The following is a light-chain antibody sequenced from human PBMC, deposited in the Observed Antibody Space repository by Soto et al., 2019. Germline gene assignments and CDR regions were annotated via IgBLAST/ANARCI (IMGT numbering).Light chain of an antibody. Sequence: QAVLTQPASGSGSPGQSITISCTGTSSDVGGYKYVSWYQQHPDKAPKLIIFEVSNRPSGISSRFSGSKSGNTASLTISGLQAEDEADYYCASYTSSSTSVIFGRGTKLTVL. CDR3: ASYTSSSTSVI. J-gene: IGLJ2*01. CDR1: SSDVGGYKY. V-gene: IGLV2-14*01. CDR2: EVS.